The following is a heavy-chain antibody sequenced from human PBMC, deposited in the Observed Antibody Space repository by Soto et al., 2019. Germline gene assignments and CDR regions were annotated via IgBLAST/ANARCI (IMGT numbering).Heavy chain of an antibody. CDR2: INHSGST. CDR1: GGSFSGYY. J-gene: IGHJ6*02. Sequence: SETLSLTCAVYGGSFSGYYWSWIRQPPGKGLEWIGEINHSGSTNYNPSLKSRVTISVDTSKNQFSLKLSPVTAADTAVYYCAREGQYYDFWSDYFDYYYYGMDVWGQGTTVPVSS. CDR3: AREGQYYDFWSDYFDYYYYGMDV. V-gene: IGHV4-34*01. D-gene: IGHD3-3*01.